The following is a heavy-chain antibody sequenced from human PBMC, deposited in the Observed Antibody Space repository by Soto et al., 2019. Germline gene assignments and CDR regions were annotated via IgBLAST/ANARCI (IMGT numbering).Heavy chain of an antibody. Sequence: QVQLVQSGAEVKKPGASVKVSCKASGYTFTSYGISWVRQAPGQGLEWMGWISAYNGNTNYAQKLQGRVTITSDTSTSTAYMELRSLRSDDTAVYYCARSIMITFGGVNGLDPWGQGTLVTVSS. J-gene: IGHJ5*02. D-gene: IGHD3-16*01. CDR1: GYTFTSYG. CDR3: ARSIMITFGGVNGLDP. V-gene: IGHV1-18*01. CDR2: ISAYNGNT.